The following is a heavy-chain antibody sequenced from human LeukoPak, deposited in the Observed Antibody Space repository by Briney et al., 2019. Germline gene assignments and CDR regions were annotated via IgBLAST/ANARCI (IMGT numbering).Heavy chain of an antibody. D-gene: IGHD3-3*01. CDR1: GFTFSSYE. CDR2: ISSSGSTI. Sequence: GGSLRLSCAASGFTFSSYEMNWVRQAPGKGLEWVSYISSSGSTIYYADSVKARFTISRDNSQNTVSLQLNNLRIEDTALYYCAKTSLSDPSGHYYYMDVWGKGTTVTVSS. CDR3: AKTSLSDPSGHYYYMDV. J-gene: IGHJ6*03. V-gene: IGHV3-48*03.